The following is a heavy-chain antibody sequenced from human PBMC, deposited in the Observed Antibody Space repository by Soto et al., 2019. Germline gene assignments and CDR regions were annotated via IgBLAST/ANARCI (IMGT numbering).Heavy chain of an antibody. CDR1: GGSISDISYC. J-gene: IGHJ5*02. CDR2: MFYSGAT. Sequence: SETLSLTCTVSGGSISDISYCWGWIRQPPGKGLQWIGCMFYSGATYYNPSLKNRVTLSVDTSNSEFSLKLVSVTAPDTAVYYCARHKSGSDWLDPWGQGTLVTVSS. CDR3: ARHKSGSDWLDP. V-gene: IGHV4-39*01. D-gene: IGHD2-15*01.